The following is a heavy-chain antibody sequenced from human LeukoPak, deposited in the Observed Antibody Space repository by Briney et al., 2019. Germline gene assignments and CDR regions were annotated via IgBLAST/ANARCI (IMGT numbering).Heavy chain of an antibody. D-gene: IGHD5-18*01. J-gene: IGHJ4*02. CDR1: GFTFSTYS. Sequence: PGGSLRLSCAASGFTFSTYSMNWVRRAPGKGLEWVSSITGSSSYIYYADSVKGRFTISRDNAKNSLYLQMNSLRAEDTAVYYCARVPGGYTYGLIDYWGQGTLVTVSS. CDR3: ARVPGGYTYGLIDY. V-gene: IGHV3-21*01. CDR2: ITGSSSYI.